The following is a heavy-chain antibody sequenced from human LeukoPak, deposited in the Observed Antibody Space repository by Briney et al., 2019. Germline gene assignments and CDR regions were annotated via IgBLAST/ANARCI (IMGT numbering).Heavy chain of an antibody. Sequence: GGSLRLSCAASGFTFSSYWMHWVRQAPGKGLVWVSRINTDGSSTSYADSVKGRFTISRDNAKNSLYLQMNSLRAEDTAVYYCAKWELLAYMDVWGQGTAVSVSS. D-gene: IGHD1-26*01. CDR1: GFTFSSYW. V-gene: IGHV3-74*01. J-gene: IGHJ6*02. CDR2: INTDGSST. CDR3: AKWELLAYMDV.